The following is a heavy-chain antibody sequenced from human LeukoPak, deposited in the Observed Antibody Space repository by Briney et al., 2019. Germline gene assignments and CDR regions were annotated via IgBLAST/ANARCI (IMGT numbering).Heavy chain of an antibody. CDR1: GYSINSGYY. Sequence: PSETLSLTCTVSGYSINSGYYWGWIRQPPGKGLEWIGGIYHSGSTYYNPSLKSRVTISVDTSKNQFSLKLSSVTAADTAVYYCARDPPYGDPGDYWGQGTLVTVSS. CDR3: ARDPPYGDPGDY. J-gene: IGHJ4*02. CDR2: IYHSGST. V-gene: IGHV4-38-2*02. D-gene: IGHD4-17*01.